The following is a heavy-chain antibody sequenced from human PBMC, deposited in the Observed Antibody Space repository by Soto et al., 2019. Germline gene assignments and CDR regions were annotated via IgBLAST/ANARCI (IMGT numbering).Heavy chain of an antibody. CDR2: ISYDGSKK. Sequence: QARLVESGGGVVQPGRSLRLSCEASGLTFSAYGMHWVRQAPGKGLEWVATISYDGSKKYFGDSVKGRFTISRDNSKSTLYLEMNSLRTEDTAVYYCAKDISLRGWVYLVVEYWGQGTLVTVSP. CDR3: AKDISLRGWVYLVVEY. CDR1: GLTFSAYG. V-gene: IGHV3-30*18. J-gene: IGHJ4*02. D-gene: IGHD6-13*01.